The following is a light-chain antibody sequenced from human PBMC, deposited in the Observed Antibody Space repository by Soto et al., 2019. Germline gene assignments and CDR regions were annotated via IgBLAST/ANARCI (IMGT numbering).Light chain of an antibody. V-gene: IGLV2-11*01. CDR2: DVS. CDR1: SSDAGGYNY. Sequence: QSVLTQPRSVSGSPGQSVTISCTGTSSDAGGYNYVSWYQQHPGKAPKLMIYDVSKRPSGVPDRFSGSKSGNTASLTISGLQAEDEADYYCCSYAGSYTSWVFGGGTKLTVL. CDR3: CSYAGSYTSWV. J-gene: IGLJ3*02.